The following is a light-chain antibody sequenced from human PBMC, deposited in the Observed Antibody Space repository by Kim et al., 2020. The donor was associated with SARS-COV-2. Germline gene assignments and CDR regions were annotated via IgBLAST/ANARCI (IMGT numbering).Light chain of an antibody. CDR3: NSRDSSGRV. CDR1: SLRSYY. CDR2: GKN. J-gene: IGLJ3*02. Sequence: SVALGQTVRITCQGDSLRSYYESWYQQKPGQAPVLVIYGKNNRPSGIPDRFSGSSSGNTASLTITGAQAEDEADYYCNSRDSSGRVFGGGTQLTVL. V-gene: IGLV3-19*01.